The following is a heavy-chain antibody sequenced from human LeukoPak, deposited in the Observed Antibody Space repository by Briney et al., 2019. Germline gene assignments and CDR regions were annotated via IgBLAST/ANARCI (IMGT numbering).Heavy chain of an antibody. D-gene: IGHD3-22*01. Sequence: PSETLSLTCTASGGSISSYYWSWIRQPPGKGLEWIGYIYYSRSPYYNPSLKSRVTISLDTSKNQFSLKLSSVTAADTAMYYCARYDSSGRTFDHWGQGTLVTVSS. V-gene: IGHV4-59*08. J-gene: IGHJ4*02. CDR3: ARYDSSGRTFDH. CDR1: GGSISSYY. CDR2: IYYSRSP.